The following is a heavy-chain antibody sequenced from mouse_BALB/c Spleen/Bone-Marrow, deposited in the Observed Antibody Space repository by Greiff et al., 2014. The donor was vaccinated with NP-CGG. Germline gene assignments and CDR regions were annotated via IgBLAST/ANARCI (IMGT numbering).Heavy chain of an antibody. CDR3: ATDSSGYLDY. D-gene: IGHD3-2*01. V-gene: IGHV14-3*02. CDR2: IDPANGNT. CDR1: GFNIKDTY. Sequence: EVQLQQSGAELVKPGASVKLSCTASGFNIKDTYMHWVKQRPEQGLEWIGRIDPANGNTKYDPKFQGKATITADTSSSTAYLQLSSLTSEDTAVYYCATDSSGYLDYWGQGTTLTVSS. J-gene: IGHJ2*01.